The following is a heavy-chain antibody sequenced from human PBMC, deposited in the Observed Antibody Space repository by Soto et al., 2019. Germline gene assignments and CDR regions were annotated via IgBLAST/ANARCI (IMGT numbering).Heavy chain of an antibody. CDR3: ARDRRYGSGRYYYYYGMDV. CDR1: GGSFSGYY. V-gene: IGHV4-34*01. CDR2: INHSGST. D-gene: IGHD3-10*01. Sequence: SETLSLTCAVYGGSFSGYYWSWIRQPPGKGLEWIGEINHSGSTNYNPSLKSRVTISVDTSKNQFSLKLSSVTAADTAVYYCARDRRYGSGRYYYYYGMDVWGQGTTGT. J-gene: IGHJ6*02.